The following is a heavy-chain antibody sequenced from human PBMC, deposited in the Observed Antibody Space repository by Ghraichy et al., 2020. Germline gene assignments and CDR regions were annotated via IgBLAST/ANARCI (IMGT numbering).Heavy chain of an antibody. CDR1: GFTFSNVW. J-gene: IGHJ4*02. CDR2: IKSKISGATT. D-gene: IGHD2-15*01. CDR3: TALKNVAPAFDY. V-gene: IGHV3-15*01. Sequence: GGSLRLSCAASGFTFSNVWMSWVRQAPGKGLEWVGRIKSKISGATTNYAAPVKGRFTISRDDSKNTLELQMNSLKTEDTAVYYCTALKNVAPAFDYWGQGTLVTVSS.